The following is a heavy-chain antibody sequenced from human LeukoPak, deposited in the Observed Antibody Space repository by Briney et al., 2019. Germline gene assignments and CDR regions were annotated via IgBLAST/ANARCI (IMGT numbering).Heavy chain of an antibody. CDR1: GGSISNYY. J-gene: IGHJ4*02. D-gene: IGHD1-1*01. CDR3: ARSNGKTRNYSDY. Sequence: SETLSLTCTVSGGSISNYYWSWIRQPPGKGLEWIGYFHYSGSTNYIPSLKSRVTISGDTSKNQFSLKLSSVTAADTAVYYCARSNGKTRNYSDYWGQGTLVTVST. CDR2: FHYSGST. V-gene: IGHV4-59*01.